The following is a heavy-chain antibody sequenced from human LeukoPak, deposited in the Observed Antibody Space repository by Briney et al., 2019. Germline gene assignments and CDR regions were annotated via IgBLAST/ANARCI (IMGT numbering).Heavy chain of an antibody. CDR2: ISYDGSNK. D-gene: IGHD3-22*01. J-gene: IGHJ6*02. CDR1: GFTFSSYG. CDR3: AKDYYDSSGYILYYYYYGMDV. V-gene: IGHV3-30*18. Sequence: GRSLRLSCAASGFTFSSYGMHWVRQAPGKGLEWVAVISYDGSNKYYADSVKGRFTISRDNSKNTLHLQMNSLRAEDTAVYYCAKDYYDSSGYILYYYYYGMDVWGQGTTVTVSS.